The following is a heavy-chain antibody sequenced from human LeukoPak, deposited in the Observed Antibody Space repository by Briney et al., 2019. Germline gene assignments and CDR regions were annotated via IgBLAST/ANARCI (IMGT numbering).Heavy chain of an antibody. J-gene: IGHJ4*02. CDR1: GGSFSGYY. CDR2: INHSGST. D-gene: IGHD2-15*01. CDR3: ASHGGYCSGGSCYAIDY. Sequence: SETLSLTCAVYGGSFSGYYWSWIRQPPGKGLEWIGEINHSGSTNYNPSLKSRVTISVDTSKNQFSLKLSSVTAADTAVYYCASHGGYCSGGSCYAIDYWGQGTLVTVSS. V-gene: IGHV4-34*01.